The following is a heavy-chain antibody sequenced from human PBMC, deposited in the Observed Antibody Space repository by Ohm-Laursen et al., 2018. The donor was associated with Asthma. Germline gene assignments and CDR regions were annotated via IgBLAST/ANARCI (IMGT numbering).Heavy chain of an antibody. CDR1: GASITSAPYY. V-gene: IGHV4-31*03. Sequence: TLSLTCPVSGASITSAPYYWNWIRQHPGKGLEWIGYIYYSWSTYYNPSLKSRVTISLDSSKNQFSLKLSSVTAADTAVYYCARSDYGEQSVDYWGQGTLVTVSS. CDR2: IYYSWST. J-gene: IGHJ4*02. D-gene: IGHD4-17*01. CDR3: ARSDYGEQSVDY.